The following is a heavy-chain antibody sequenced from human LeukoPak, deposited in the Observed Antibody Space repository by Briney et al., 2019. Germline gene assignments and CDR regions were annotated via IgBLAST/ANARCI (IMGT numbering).Heavy chain of an antibody. D-gene: IGHD2-21*02. CDR1: GGSLSYYY. CDR3: ARGGFYCGDDCYVDY. Sequence: PSETLSLTCAVYGGSLSYYYWSWIRQSPEKGLEWIGEINRSRSTNYNPSLKSRVSISVDTSKNQFSLKLSSVTAADTAIYYCARGGFYCGDDCYVDYWGQGALVTVSS. CDR2: INRSRST. V-gene: IGHV4-34*01. J-gene: IGHJ4*02.